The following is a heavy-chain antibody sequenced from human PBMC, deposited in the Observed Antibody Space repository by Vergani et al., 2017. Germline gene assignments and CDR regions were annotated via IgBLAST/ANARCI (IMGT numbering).Heavy chain of an antibody. J-gene: IGHJ4*02. Sequence: EVQLLESGGGLVQPGGSLRLSCAASGFTFSSFAMSWVRQAPGKGLEWVSAISGSGGSTYYADSVKGRFTISRDNSKNTLYPQMNSLRAEDTAVYYCAKDQRYSSSCLLDYWGQGTLVTVSS. D-gene: IGHD6-13*01. CDR1: GFTFSSFA. CDR2: ISGSGGST. V-gene: IGHV3-23*01. CDR3: AKDQRYSSSCLLDY.